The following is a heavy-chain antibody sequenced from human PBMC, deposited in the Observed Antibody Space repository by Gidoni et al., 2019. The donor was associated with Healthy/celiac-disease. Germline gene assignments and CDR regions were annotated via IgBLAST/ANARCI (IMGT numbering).Heavy chain of an antibody. J-gene: IGHJ5*02. V-gene: IGHV1-24*01. Sequence: QVQLVQSGAEVKTPGASVKVYSKVSGYTLPELSIHWVRQAPGKGLEWMVGFDPEDGETIYAQKFQGRVTMTEDTSTDTAYMELSSLRSEDTAVYYCATERAGRRYYYGSLLYNWFDPWGQGTLVTVSS. CDR2: FDPEDGET. CDR3: ATERAGRRYYYGSLLYNWFDP. D-gene: IGHD3-10*01. CDR1: GYTLPELS.